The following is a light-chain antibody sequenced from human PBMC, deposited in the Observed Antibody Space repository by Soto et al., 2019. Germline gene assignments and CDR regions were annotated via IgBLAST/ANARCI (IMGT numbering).Light chain of an antibody. Sequence: EIVLTQSPGTLSLSPGERATLSCRASQSINYLAWYQQKVGQAPRLLIYGASTRATGIPDRFSGSGSGTDFSLTISRLEPEDFAVYYCQHYGSPPPYAFGQGTKVEIK. J-gene: IGKJ2*01. CDR1: QSINY. CDR3: QHYGSPPPYA. CDR2: GAS. V-gene: IGKV3-20*01.